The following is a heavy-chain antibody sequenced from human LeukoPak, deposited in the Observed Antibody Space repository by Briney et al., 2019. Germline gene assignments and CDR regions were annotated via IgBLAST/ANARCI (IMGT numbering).Heavy chain of an antibody. Sequence: SETLSLTCTVSGGYISSSSYYWSWLRQPPGKGLEWLGEINHSGSTNYNPSLKSRVTISVDTSKNQFSLKLSSVTAADTAVYYCARGYCSGGSCYFPYYYYGMDVWGQGTTVTVSS. J-gene: IGHJ6*02. D-gene: IGHD2-15*01. CDR2: INHSGST. V-gene: IGHV4-39*07. CDR3: ARGYCSGGSCYFPYYYYGMDV. CDR1: GGYISSSSYY.